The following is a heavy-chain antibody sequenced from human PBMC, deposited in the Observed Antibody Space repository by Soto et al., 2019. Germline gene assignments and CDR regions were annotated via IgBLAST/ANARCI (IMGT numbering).Heavy chain of an antibody. CDR2: TYYKSKWNN. D-gene: IGHD3-10*01. V-gene: IGHV6-1*01. J-gene: IGHJ3*02. CDR1: GDSVSSNSAA. Sequence: PSQTLSLTCAISGDSVSSNSAAWNWIRQSPSRGLEWLGRTYYKSKWNNNYAVSVKSRITINPDISKNQFSLQLKSVTPEDTAMYYCEKGDQAFDIWGQGTVVTVSS. CDR3: EKGDQAFDI.